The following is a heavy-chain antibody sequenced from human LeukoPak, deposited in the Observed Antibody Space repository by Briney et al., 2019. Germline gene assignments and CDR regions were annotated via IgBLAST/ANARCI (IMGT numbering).Heavy chain of an antibody. CDR1: GFTFSSYW. CDR3: ARGYYDSSRFYLGY. Sequence: GGPLRLSCAASGFTFSSYWMHWVRQAPGKGLVWVSRINSDGSTTSYAGSVEGRFTISRDNAKNTLYLQMNSLRAEDTAVYYCARGYYDSSRFYLGYWGKGTLVTVSS. J-gene: IGHJ4*02. CDR2: INSDGSTT. D-gene: IGHD3-22*01. V-gene: IGHV3-74*01.